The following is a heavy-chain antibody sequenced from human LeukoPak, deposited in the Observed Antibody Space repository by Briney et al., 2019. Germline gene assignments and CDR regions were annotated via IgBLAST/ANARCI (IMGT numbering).Heavy chain of an antibody. CDR2: IYYTGIT. V-gene: IGHV4-39*02. CDR1: GDSISSTTYN. CDR3: ARDGWELLYGMDV. Sequence: SETLSLTCTVSGDSISSTTYNWGWIRQPPGKGLEWIGSIYYTGITYYNPSLKSRVTMSIDTSENQFSLNLNSVTAADTAVYYCARDGWELLYGMDVWGQGTTVTVSS. J-gene: IGHJ6*02. D-gene: IGHD1-26*01.